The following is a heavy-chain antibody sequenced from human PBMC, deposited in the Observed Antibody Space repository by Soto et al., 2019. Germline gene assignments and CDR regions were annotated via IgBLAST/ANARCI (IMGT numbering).Heavy chain of an antibody. CDR2: ITGTSDSI. CDR1: GFSLSGYY. V-gene: IGHV3-11*01. CDR3: ARDFRNKGMDV. J-gene: IGHJ6*02. Sequence: GESLKISCVASGFSLSGYYMAWIRQAPGKGLEWLSYITGTSDSIHYADSVRGRFIISRDNAKNSLYLQMNSLRVEDTAVYYCARDFRNKGMDVWGQGTTVTVSS.